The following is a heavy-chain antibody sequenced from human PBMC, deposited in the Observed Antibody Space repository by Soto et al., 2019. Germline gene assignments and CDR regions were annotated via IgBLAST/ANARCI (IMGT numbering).Heavy chain of an antibody. CDR2: IFWDDDE. CDR3: AYRRVVMDVLGAYYLDQ. Sequence: QITLNESGPALVIPTQTLTLTCTFSGFSLTTSGVGVGWIRQPPGKTLEWLALIFWDDDERYSPSLKSRLTITKDTSKHQVVLTITNVDPEDTATYYCAYRRVVMDVLGAYYLDQWCQGNLVTVSS. D-gene: IGHD3-9*01. J-gene: IGHJ4*02. V-gene: IGHV2-5*02. CDR1: GFSLTTSGVG.